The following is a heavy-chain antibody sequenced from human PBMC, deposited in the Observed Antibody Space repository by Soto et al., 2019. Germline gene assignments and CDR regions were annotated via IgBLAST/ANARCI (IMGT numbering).Heavy chain of an antibody. CDR1: GYTFTSYD. Sequence: ASVKFSCKASGYTFTSYDINWVRLRQAAGQGLEWMGWMNPNSGNTGYAQKFQGRVTMTRNTSISTAYMELSSLRSEDTAVYYCASASPNYDFWSGYYTPYYYYGMDVWGQGTTVTVSS. CDR3: ASASPNYDFWSGYYTPYYYYGMDV. J-gene: IGHJ6*02. CDR2: MNPNSGNT. V-gene: IGHV1-8*01. D-gene: IGHD3-3*01.